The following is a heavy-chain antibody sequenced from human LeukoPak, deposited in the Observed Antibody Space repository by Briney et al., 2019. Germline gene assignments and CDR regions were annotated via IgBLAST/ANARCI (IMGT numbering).Heavy chain of an antibody. CDR2: IYYSGST. V-gene: IGHV4-59*01. CDR1: GGSISSYY. J-gene: IGHJ4*02. CDR3: ARDGRSGSYHLDY. Sequence: SETLSLTCTVPGGSISSYYWSWIRQPPGKGLEWIGYIYYSGSTNYNPSLKSRVTISVDTSKNQFSLKLSSVTAADTAVYYCARDGRSGSYHLDYWGQGTLVTVSS. D-gene: IGHD1-26*01.